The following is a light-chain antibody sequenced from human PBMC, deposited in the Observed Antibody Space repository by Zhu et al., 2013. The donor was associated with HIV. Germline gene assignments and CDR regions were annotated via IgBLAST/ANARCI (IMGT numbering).Light chain of an antibody. CDR3: QQYGSPSFT. J-gene: IGKJ4*01. CDR1: QSVSSSY. V-gene: IGKV3-20*01. CDR2: GAS. Sequence: EIVLTQSPGTMSLSPGERATLSCRASQSVSSSYLAWYQQKPGQAPRLLIYGASSRAIGIPDRFSGSGSGTDFTLTIGRLEPEDVAVYHCQQYGSPSFTFGGGTKVEIK.